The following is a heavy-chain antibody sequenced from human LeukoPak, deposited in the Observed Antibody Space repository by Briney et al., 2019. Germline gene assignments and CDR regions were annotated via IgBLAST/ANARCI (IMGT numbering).Heavy chain of an antibody. J-gene: IGHJ3*02. CDR2: ISSSGSTI. CDR3: ARDLYYYDSSGSLAAFDI. CDR1: GFTFSDYY. V-gene: IGHV3-11*04. Sequence: GGSLRLSCAASGFTFSDYYMSWIRQAPGKGLEWVSYISSSGSTIYYADSVKGRFTISRDNAKNSLYLQMNSLRVEDTAVYYCARDLYYYDSSGSLAAFDIWGQGTMVTVSS. D-gene: IGHD3-22*01.